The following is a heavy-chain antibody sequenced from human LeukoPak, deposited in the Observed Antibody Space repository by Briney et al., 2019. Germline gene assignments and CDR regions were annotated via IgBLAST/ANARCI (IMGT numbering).Heavy chain of an antibody. J-gene: IGHJ4*02. CDR2: INPNSGGT. Sequence: ASVKVSCKASGYTFTGYYIHWVRQAPGQGLEWMGWINPNSGGTNYAQKFQDWVTMTGDTSISTAYMELNRLRSDDAAVYYCARLYAEYYYDRRGYYFDYWGQGTLVTVSS. CDR3: ARLYAEYYYDRRGYYFDY. CDR1: GYTFTGYY. V-gene: IGHV1-2*04. D-gene: IGHD3-22*01.